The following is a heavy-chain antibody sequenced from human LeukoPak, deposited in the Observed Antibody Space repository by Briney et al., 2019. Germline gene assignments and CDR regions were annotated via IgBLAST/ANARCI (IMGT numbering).Heavy chain of an antibody. D-gene: IGHD6-13*01. J-gene: IGHJ4*02. CDR1: GFTVSSNY. Sequence: GGSLRLSCAASGFTVSSNYMSWVRQAPGKGLEWVSVIYSGGSTYYADSVKGRFTISRDNSKNTLYLQMNSLRAEDTAVYYCARDQEQQLAFDYWGQGTPVTVSS. CDR2: IYSGGST. CDR3: ARDQEQQLAFDY. V-gene: IGHV3-53*01.